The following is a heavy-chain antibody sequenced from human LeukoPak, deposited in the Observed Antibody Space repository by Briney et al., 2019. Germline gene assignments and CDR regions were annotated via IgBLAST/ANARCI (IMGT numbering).Heavy chain of an antibody. D-gene: IGHD5-12*01. J-gene: IGHJ4*02. CDR3: ARDRSSYEFYFDY. CDR1: GFTFSTYA. CDR2: ISFDGGRK. V-gene: IGHV3-30-3*01. Sequence: GRSLRLSCAASGFTFSTYAMHWVRQAPGKGLEWVTFISFDGGRKYYAASVKGRFTISRDNSKNTLYLQMNSLRAEDTAVYYCARDRSSYEFYFDYWGQGTLVTVSS.